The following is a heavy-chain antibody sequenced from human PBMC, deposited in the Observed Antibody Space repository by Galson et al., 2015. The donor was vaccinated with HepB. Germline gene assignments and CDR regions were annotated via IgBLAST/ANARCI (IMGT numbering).Heavy chain of an antibody. V-gene: IGHV4-34*01. CDR3: ARLNYFGSGTFYPRYGVDV. CDR2: ISHSEST. J-gene: IGHJ6*02. Sequence: ETLSLTCAVYGGSFSGYYWSWIRQPPGMGLEWIGEISHSESTNYNPSLKSRVIISVDTSKKQFSLKLRAVTAADTAVYYCARLNYFGSGTFYPRYGVDVWGQGTTVTVSS. CDR1: GGSFSGYY. D-gene: IGHD3-10*01.